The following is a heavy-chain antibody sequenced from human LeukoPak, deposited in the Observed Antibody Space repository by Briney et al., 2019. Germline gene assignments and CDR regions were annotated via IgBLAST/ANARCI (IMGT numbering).Heavy chain of an antibody. CDR1: GFTFSNYA. J-gene: IGHJ3*02. CDR3: ARDPNGDYVGAFDI. Sequence: GGSLRLSCAAYGFTFSNYAMMWLRQAPEKGPEWVSAIRGSGGSTEYADSVRGRFTISRDNSKNTLYLQMNRLRAEGTVVYYCARDPNGDYVGAFDILGQGTMVTVSS. D-gene: IGHD4-17*01. CDR2: IRGSGGST. V-gene: IGHV3-23*01.